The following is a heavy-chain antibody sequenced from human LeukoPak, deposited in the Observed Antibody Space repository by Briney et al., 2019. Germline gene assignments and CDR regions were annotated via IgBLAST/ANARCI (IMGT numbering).Heavy chain of an antibody. D-gene: IGHD5-12*01. CDR3: ARVQPTVEGSGYPSEYFDY. V-gene: IGHV5-51*01. J-gene: IGHJ4*02. Sequence: LGESLKISCKGSGYSFTSYWIGWVRQMPGKGLEWMEIIYPGDSDTRYSPSFQGQVTISADKSISTAYLQWSSLKASDTAMYYCARVQPTVEGSGYPSEYFDYWGQGTLVTVSS. CDR1: GYSFTSYW. CDR2: IYPGDSDT.